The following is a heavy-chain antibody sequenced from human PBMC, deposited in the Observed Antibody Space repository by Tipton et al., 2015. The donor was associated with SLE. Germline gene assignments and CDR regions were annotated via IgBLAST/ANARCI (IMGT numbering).Heavy chain of an antibody. CDR1: GFTVSNNY. CDR2: IYSGGST. Sequence: SLRLPCAASGFTVSNNYMNWVRQAPGKGLEWVSVIYSGGSTYYADSVQGRFTLSRDNSKNTLFLQMNSLRAEDTAVYYCARVLNWGAGDAFDIWGQGTVDTVSS. V-gene: IGHV3-66*02. CDR3: ARVLNWGAGDAFDI. J-gene: IGHJ3*02. D-gene: IGHD7-27*01.